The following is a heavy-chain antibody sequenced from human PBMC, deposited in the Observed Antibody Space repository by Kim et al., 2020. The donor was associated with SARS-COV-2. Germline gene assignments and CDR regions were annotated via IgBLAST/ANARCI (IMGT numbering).Heavy chain of an antibody. Sequence: GGSLRLSCAASGFTFSDSPMHWVRQASGKGLEWVGRIRSKANSYATAYAASVKGRFTISRDDSKTTAYLQMNSLRTEDTAVYYCTRVPATTLAFWDAFD. CDR2: IRSKANSYAT. D-gene: IGHD1-1*01. V-gene: IGHV3-73*01. J-gene: IGHJ3*02. CDR3: TRVPATTLAFWDAFD. CDR1: GFTFSDSP.